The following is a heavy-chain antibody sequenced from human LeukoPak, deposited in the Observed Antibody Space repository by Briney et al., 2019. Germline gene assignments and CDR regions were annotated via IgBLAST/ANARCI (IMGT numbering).Heavy chain of an antibody. V-gene: IGHV4-39*01. Sequence: SGTLSLTCIVSGGSISSSSHNWGWIRQPPGKGLEWIGSIYYSGTTYYNPSLKSRLTISVDTSKNQFSLKLSSVTAVDTAVYYCARVVGSSRPNHHFDYWGQGALVTVSS. CDR1: GGSISSSSHN. J-gene: IGHJ4*02. CDR3: ARVVGSSRPNHHFDY. CDR2: IYYSGTT. D-gene: IGHD6-6*01.